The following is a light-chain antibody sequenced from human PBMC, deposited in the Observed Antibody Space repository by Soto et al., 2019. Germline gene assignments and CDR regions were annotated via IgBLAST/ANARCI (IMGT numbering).Light chain of an antibody. CDR3: QQYDKWPPLT. CDR1: QSVSSN. J-gene: IGKJ4*01. V-gene: IGKV3-15*01. Sequence: EIVMTQSPATLSVSPGERATLSCRASQSVSSNLAWYQQKPGQAPRLLIYGASTRATGIPARFSGSGSETEFTLTISRLQSEDFAVYYCQQYDKWPPLTFGGGTKVAIK. CDR2: GAS.